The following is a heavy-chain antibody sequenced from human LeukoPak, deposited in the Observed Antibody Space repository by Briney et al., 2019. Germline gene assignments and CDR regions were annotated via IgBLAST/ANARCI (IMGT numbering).Heavy chain of an antibody. CDR1: GFTFSTYA. CDR3: AKGGSGSSYTHLDC. V-gene: IGHV3-23*01. D-gene: IGHD2-15*01. CDR2: LSGSGDRT. Sequence: PGGSLRLSCAASGFTFSTYAMSWVRQAPGKGLEWVSGLSGSGDRTYYADSVKGRFTISRDNSTNTLYLQMNSLRAEDTAVYHCAKGGSGSSYTHLDCWGQGTLVTVSS. J-gene: IGHJ4*02.